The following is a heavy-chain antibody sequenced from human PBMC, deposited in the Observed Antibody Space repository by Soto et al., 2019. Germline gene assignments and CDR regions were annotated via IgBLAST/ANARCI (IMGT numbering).Heavy chain of an antibody. CDR2: IWYDGSNK. V-gene: IGHV3-33*01. D-gene: IGHD3-10*01. Sequence: GGSVRLSYAAYRFGFSSYGMHWVRQAPGKGLEWVAVIWYDGSNKYYADSVKGRFTISRDNSKNTLYLLMNSLRAEDTAVYYCARDGSGDRHSFDIWGQGTMVTVSS. CDR3: ARDGSGDRHSFDI. CDR1: RFGFSSYG. J-gene: IGHJ3*02.